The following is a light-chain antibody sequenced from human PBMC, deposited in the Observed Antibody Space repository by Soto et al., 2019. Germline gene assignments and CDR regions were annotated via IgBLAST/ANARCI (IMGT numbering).Light chain of an antibody. CDR3: QQYYRPLLS. Sequence: DFVMTQSPDSLAVSLGERATINCKSSQSVLYSSNNKNYLAWYQQKPGQPPKLLIYWASTRESGVPDRFSGSGSWTDFTLTISSLQAVDVGVYYFQQYYRPLLSFSGGNQVDIX. CDR1: QSVLYSSNNKNY. CDR2: WAS. J-gene: IGKJ4*01. V-gene: IGKV4-1*01.